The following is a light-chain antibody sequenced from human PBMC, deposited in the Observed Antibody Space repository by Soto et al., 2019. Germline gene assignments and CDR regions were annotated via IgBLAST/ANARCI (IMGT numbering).Light chain of an antibody. CDR3: SSYTSSSPLYV. CDR1: SSDVGGYNY. V-gene: IGLV2-14*01. Sequence: QSALTQPASVSGSPGQSITISCTGTSSDVGGYNYVSWYQQHPGKAPKLTIYDVSNRPSGVSNRFSGSKSGNTASLTISGLQAEDEADYYCSSYTSSSPLYVFGTGTKVTVL. J-gene: IGLJ1*01. CDR2: DVS.